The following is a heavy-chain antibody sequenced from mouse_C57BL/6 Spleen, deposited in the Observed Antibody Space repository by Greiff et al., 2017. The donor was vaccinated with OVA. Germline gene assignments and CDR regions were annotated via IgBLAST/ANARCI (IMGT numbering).Heavy chain of an antibody. Sequence: EVQLQQSGTVLARPGASVKMSCKTSGYTFTSYWMHWVKQRPGQGLEWIGAIYPGNSDTSYNQKFKGKAKLTAVTSASTAYMELISLTNEDSAVYYCTRRYYSGSSYWYFDVWGTGTTVTVSS. CDR1: GYTFTSYW. D-gene: IGHD1-1*01. CDR2: IYPGNSDT. CDR3: TRRYYSGSSYWYFDV. J-gene: IGHJ1*03. V-gene: IGHV1-5*01.